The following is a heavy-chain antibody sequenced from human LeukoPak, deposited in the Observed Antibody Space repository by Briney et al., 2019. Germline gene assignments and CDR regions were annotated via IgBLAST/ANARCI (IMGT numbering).Heavy chain of an antibody. V-gene: IGHV3-23*01. J-gene: IGHJ4*02. CDR1: GFTFSNYA. CDR3: ARDLAWGAFDY. Sequence: PGGSPRLSCAASGFTFSNYAMSWVRQAPGKGLEWVSGVSPPGGGTYYADSVKGRFTISRDDSRNTLSLQMNSLRVEDTAVYYCARDLAWGAFDYWGQGILVAVSS. CDR2: VSPPGGGT. D-gene: IGHD7-27*01.